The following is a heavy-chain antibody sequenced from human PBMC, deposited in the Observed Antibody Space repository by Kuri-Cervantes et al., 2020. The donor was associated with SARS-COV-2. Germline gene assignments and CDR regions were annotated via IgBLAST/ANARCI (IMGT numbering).Heavy chain of an antibody. CDR2: ISYDGSNK. Sequence: GESLKISCAASGFTFSSYAMHWVRQAPGKGLEWVAVISYDGSNKYYADSVKGRFTISRDNSKNTLYLQMNSLRAEDTAVYYCARGNGGITIFGVVIIPVGEFDYWGQGTLVTVSS. V-gene: IGHV3-30*01. CDR3: ARGNGGITIFGVVIIPVGEFDY. J-gene: IGHJ4*02. CDR1: GFTFSSYA. D-gene: IGHD3-3*01.